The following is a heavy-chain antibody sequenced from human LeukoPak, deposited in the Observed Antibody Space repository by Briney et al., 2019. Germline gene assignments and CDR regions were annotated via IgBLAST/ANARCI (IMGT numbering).Heavy chain of an antibody. D-gene: IGHD3-22*01. V-gene: IGHV4-59*01. CDR1: GFTFNNAW. CDR3: ARGLAPSDY. CDR2: IYYSGST. Sequence: GSLRLSCAAPGFTFNNAWMNWVRQPPGKGLEWIGYIYYSGSTNYNPSLKSRVTISVDTSKNQFSLKLSSVTAADTAVYYCARGLAPSDYWGQGTLVTVSS. J-gene: IGHJ4*02.